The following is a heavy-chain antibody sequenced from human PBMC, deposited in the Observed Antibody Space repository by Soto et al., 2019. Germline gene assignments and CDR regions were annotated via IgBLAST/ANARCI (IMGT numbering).Heavy chain of an antibody. J-gene: IGHJ4*02. V-gene: IGHV3-23*01. CDR1: GFTFSSYA. Sequence: GGSLRLSCAASGFTFSSYAMSWVRQAPGKGLEWVSAISGSGGSTYYADSVKGRFTISRDNSKNTLYLQMNSLRAEDTAVYCCAKDTIPLYSSSSDSVYWGQGTLVTVSS. D-gene: IGHD6-6*01. CDR3: AKDTIPLYSSSSDSVY. CDR2: ISGSGGST.